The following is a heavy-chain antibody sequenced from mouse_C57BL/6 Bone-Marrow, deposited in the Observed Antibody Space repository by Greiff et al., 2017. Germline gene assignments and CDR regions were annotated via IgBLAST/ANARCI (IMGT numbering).Heavy chain of an antibody. Sequence: QVQLQQSGAELMKPGASVKLSCKATGYTITGYWIGWVKQRPGHGLEWSGESLPGSGSTNYNEKLKGKATFTADTSSNTAYMLLSSLTTEDSAIYYCSRFNYDSSYYAMDYWGQGTSVTVSS. D-gene: IGHD1-1*01. CDR1: GYTITGYW. CDR2: SLPGSGST. J-gene: IGHJ4*01. CDR3: SRFNYDSSYYAMDY. V-gene: IGHV1-9*01.